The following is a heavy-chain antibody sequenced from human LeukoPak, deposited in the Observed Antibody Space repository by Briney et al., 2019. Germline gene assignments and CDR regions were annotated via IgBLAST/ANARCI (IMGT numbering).Heavy chain of an antibody. CDR3: ARPRRVDTPYHCMDV. D-gene: IGHD5-24*01. Sequence: GGSLRLSCAASGFTFSSYWMRWVRQAPGKGLEWVASIKQDGSENSYVDSVKGRFTISRDNAKNSLFLQMNSLRAEDTAVYYCARPRRVDTPYHCMDVWGKGTTVTVSS. CDR1: GFTFSSYW. CDR2: IKQDGSEN. V-gene: IGHV3-7*01. J-gene: IGHJ6*03.